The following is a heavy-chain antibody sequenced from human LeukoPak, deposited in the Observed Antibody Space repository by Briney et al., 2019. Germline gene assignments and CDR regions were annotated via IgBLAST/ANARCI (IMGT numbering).Heavy chain of an antibody. CDR3: ARDRANYYDSSGYPDAFDI. CDR1: GGSINSYY. CDR2: IYTSGST. Sequence: PSETLSLTCTVSGGSINSYYWSWIRQPAGKGLEWIGRIYTSGSTNYNPSLKSRVTMSVDTSKNQFSLKMSSVTAADTAVYYCARDRANYYDSSGYPDAFDIWGQGTMVTVSS. J-gene: IGHJ3*02. D-gene: IGHD3-22*01. V-gene: IGHV4-4*07.